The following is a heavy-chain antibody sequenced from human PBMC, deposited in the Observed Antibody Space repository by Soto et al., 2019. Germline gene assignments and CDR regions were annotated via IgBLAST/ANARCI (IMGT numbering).Heavy chain of an antibody. CDR3: ARGELPLYYFDY. CDR2: ISYDGTNK. D-gene: IGHD2-15*01. CDR1: GFTFSNYA. Sequence: PGGSLRLSCAASGFTFSNYAMHWVRQAPGKGLEWVAVISYDGTNKYYADSVKGRFTISRDNSKNTLSLQMNSLRADDTAVYYCARGELPLYYFDYWGQGTLVTVSS. J-gene: IGHJ4*02. V-gene: IGHV3-30-3*01.